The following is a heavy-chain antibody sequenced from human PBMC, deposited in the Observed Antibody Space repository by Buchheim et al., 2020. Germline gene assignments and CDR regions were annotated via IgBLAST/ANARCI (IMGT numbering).Heavy chain of an antibody. CDR3: TTSPGFYATSPFDY. J-gene: IGHJ4*02. D-gene: IGHD2/OR15-2a*01. V-gene: IGHV3-15*07. Sequence: VQLVESGGDLVQPGGSLRLSCSASGFTFTNAWMNWVRQAPGKGLEWVGRIRSRSDGGTADYAAPVQGRFTISREDPKKTLYLEMDSLKTEDTAVYYCTTSPGFYATSPFDYWGQGSL. CDR2: IRSRSDGGTA. CDR1: GFTFTNAW.